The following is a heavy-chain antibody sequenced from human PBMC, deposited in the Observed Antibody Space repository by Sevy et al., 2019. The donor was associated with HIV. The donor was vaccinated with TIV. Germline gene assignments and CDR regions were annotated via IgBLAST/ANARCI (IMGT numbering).Heavy chain of an antibody. J-gene: IGHJ6*02. Sequence: GGSLRLSCAASGFTFSDYNMNWVRQAPGKGLEWVASISSISNYIYYADSVKGGFTISSDNAKNSLYLQMNSLRGEETAVYYGARGTSSFGEGIYYGMDVWGQGTTVTVSS. D-gene: IGHD3-10*01. CDR1: GFTFSDYN. CDR3: ARGTSSFGEGIYYGMDV. CDR2: ISSISNYI. V-gene: IGHV3-21*01.